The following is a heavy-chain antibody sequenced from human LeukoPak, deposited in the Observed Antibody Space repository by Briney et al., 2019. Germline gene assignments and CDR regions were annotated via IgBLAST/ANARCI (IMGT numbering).Heavy chain of an antibody. CDR1: GFTVSSNY. J-gene: IGHJ4*02. CDR3: ATDYTY. V-gene: IGHV3-53*01. CDR2: IYSGGST. Sequence: GGSLRLSCAASGFTVSSNYMSWVRQAPGKGLEWVSVIYSGGSTYYTDSVKGRFTISRDNSKNTLYLQMSSLRVEDTAVYYCATDYTYWGQGSLVTVSS. D-gene: IGHD4-11*01.